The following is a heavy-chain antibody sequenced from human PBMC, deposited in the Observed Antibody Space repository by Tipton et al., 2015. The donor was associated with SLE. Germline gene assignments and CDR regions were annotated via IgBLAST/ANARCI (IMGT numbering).Heavy chain of an antibody. V-gene: IGHV4-4*02. CDR1: RGSISSSHW. J-gene: IGHJ4*02. CDR2: VYHSGIT. Sequence: TLSLTCAVSRGSISSSHWWNWVRQPPGKGLEWIGEVYHSGITNYNPSLRSRVSISVDTSENQFSLKVRSVTAADTAVYYCARNRIYDYIWGSYGLDYWGQGTLVSVSS. CDR3: ARNRIYDYIWGSYGLDY. D-gene: IGHD3-16*01.